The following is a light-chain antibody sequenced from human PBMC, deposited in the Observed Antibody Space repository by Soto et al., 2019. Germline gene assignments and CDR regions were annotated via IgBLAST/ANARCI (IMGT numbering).Light chain of an antibody. Sequence: QSVLTQPPSVSGAPGQRVTISCTGSSSNIGAGYDVHWYQQLPGTAPKLLIYGNNNRPSGVPDRFSGSKSGTSASLAITGLQAEDEADYYCQSYDSSLSAVVFGGGTEVTVL. V-gene: IGLV1-40*01. CDR1: SSNIGAGYD. CDR3: QSYDSSLSAVV. J-gene: IGLJ2*01. CDR2: GNN.